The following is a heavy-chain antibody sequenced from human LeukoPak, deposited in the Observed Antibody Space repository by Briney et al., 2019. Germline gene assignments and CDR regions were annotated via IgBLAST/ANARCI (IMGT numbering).Heavy chain of an antibody. Sequence: GGSLRLSCTASGFTFGDYAMSWFRQAPGKGLEWVGLIRSKAYGGTTEYAASVKGRFTVSRDDSKSIAYLQMNSLKTEDTAVYYCTSGRYSSSWYGAYYFDYWGQGTLVTVSS. J-gene: IGHJ4*02. CDR2: IRSKAYGGTT. D-gene: IGHD6-13*01. CDR1: GFTFGDYA. CDR3: TSGRYSSSWYGAYYFDY. V-gene: IGHV3-49*03.